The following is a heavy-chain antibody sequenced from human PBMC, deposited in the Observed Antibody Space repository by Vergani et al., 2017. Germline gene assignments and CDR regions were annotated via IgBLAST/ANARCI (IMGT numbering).Heavy chain of an antibody. CDR1: GFTFSSYG. CDR2: IWYDGSNK. D-gene: IGHD6-13*01. V-gene: IGHV3-33*01. J-gene: IGHJ6*03. CDR3: ARDGGSSWYREYYYYYYMDV. Sequence: QVQLVESGGGVVQPGRSLRLSCAASGFTFSSYGMHWVRQAPGKGLEWVAVIWYDGSNKYYADSVKGRFTISRDNSKNTLYLQMNSLRAEDTAVYYCARDGGSSWYREYYYYYYMDVWGKGTTVTVSS.